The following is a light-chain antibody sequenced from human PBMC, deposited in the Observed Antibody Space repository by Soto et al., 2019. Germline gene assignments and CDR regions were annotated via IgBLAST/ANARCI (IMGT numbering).Light chain of an antibody. Sequence: DIQMTQSPSTLSASVGDRVTITCRASHSVSSWLAWYQQKPGKAPKLLIYKASGLESGVQSRFSGSGSGTEITLTMSNLQPDDFATYYCQQYNTYPWTYGQGTKVEI. CDR1: HSVSSW. J-gene: IGKJ1*01. CDR3: QQYNTYPWT. V-gene: IGKV1-5*03. CDR2: KAS.